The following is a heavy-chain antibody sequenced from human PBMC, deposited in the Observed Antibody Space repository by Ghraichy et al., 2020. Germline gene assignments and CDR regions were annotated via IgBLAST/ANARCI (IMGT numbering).Heavy chain of an antibody. D-gene: IGHD4-17*01. Sequence: GGSLRLSCAASGFTITNYWMNWVRQAPGKGLEWVASIKPGTRETYYVDSVKGRFTISRDDARDSLYLQLNSLRAEDTAVYFCARGPNYGVRVDWFDSWGQGTLVTVSS. CDR1: GFTITNYW. CDR2: IKPGTRET. CDR3: ARGPNYGVRVDWFDS. J-gene: IGHJ5*01. V-gene: IGHV3-7*01.